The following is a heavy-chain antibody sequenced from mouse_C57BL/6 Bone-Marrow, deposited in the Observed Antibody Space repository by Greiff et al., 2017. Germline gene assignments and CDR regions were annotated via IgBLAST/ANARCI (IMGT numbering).Heavy chain of an antibody. V-gene: IGHV5-17*01. J-gene: IGHJ3*01. CDR3: ARGFAY. CDR2: ISSGSSTI. Sequence: EVKVVESGGGLVKPGASLKLSCAASGFTFSDYGMHWVRQAPEKGLEWVAYISSGSSTIYYADTVKGRFTLSRDKAKNTLFLQMTSLRSEDTAMYYCARGFAYWGQGTLVTVSA. CDR1: GFTFSDYG.